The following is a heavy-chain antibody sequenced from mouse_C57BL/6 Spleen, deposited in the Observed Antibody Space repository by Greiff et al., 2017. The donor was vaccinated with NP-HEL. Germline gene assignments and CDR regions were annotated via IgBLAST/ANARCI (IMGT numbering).Heavy chain of an antibody. D-gene: IGHD2-10*01. J-gene: IGHJ2*01. Sequence: QVQLQQPGAELVRPGTSVKLSCKASGYTFTSYWMHWVKQRPGQGLEWIGVIDPSDSYTNYNQKFKGKATLTVDTSSSTAYMQLSSLTSEDSAVYYCARGGLLEDYWGQGTTLTVSS. CDR2: IDPSDSYT. CDR1: GYTFTSYW. V-gene: IGHV1-59*01. CDR3: ARGGLLEDY.